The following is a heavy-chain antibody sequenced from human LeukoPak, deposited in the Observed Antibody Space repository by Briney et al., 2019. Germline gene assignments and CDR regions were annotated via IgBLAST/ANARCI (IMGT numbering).Heavy chain of an antibody. Sequence: GGSLRLSCAASGFTFSSYWMSWVRQAPGKGLEWVANIKQDGSEEYYVDSVKGRFTISRDNAKNSLYLQMNSLRAEDTAVYYCARDLVYYYDSSGYPDDDAFDIWGQGTMVTVSS. D-gene: IGHD3-22*01. CDR3: ARDLVYYYDSSGYPDDDAFDI. J-gene: IGHJ3*02. V-gene: IGHV3-7*04. CDR2: IKQDGSEE. CDR1: GFTFSSYW.